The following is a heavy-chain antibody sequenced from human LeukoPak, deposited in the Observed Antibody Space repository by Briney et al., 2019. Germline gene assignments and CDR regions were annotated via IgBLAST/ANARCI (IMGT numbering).Heavy chain of an antibody. Sequence: GGSLRLSCAASGFSFSSYAMHWVRQAPGKGLGWVALISYDGSNKYYVDSVKGRFTISRDNSKNTLYLQMNSLRAEDTAVFYCARGTTVVWKPPFDPWGQGTLVTVSS. CDR1: GFSFSSYA. CDR3: ARGTTVVWKPPFDP. D-gene: IGHD4-23*01. J-gene: IGHJ5*02. CDR2: ISYDGSNK. V-gene: IGHV3-30*03.